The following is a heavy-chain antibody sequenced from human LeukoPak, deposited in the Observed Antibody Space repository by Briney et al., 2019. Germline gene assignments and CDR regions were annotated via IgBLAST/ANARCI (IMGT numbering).Heavy chain of an antibody. CDR1: GFTLSSYG. CDR2: ISNGGDTI. V-gene: IGHV3-48*03. D-gene: IGHD1-26*01. J-gene: IGHJ6*02. CDR3: ARDLSGSYSFYYYGLDV. Sequence: GGSLRLSCAASGFTLSSYGMKWVRQAPGKGLEWVSFISNGGDTIHYADSVKGRFTISRDNAKNSLHLQMNSLRAEDTAVYYCARDLSGSYSFYYYGLDVWGQGTTVTVSS.